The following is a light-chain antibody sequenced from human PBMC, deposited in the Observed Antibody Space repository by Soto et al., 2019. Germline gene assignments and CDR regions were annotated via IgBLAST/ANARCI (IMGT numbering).Light chain of an antibody. CDR1: SSDIGRYNF. Sequence: QSALTQPASLSGSPGQSITVACTGTSSDIGRYNFVSWYQQFPGKAPKLIIYDVSKRPSGVSDRFSGSKSVNTASLTISGLQSEDEADYYCSSYTTSTPYVFGTGTKLTVL. CDR2: DVS. J-gene: IGLJ1*01. CDR3: SSYTTSTPYV. V-gene: IGLV2-14*01.